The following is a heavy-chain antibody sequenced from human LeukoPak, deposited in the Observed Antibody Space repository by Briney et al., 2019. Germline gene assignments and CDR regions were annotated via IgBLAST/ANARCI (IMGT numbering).Heavy chain of an antibody. J-gene: IGHJ4*02. CDR3: ARRRGGYSYGLDY. V-gene: IGHV4-4*09. CDR1: GDSISSYY. CDR2: IYTSGST. Sequence: SETLSLTCTVSGDSISSYYWSWIRQPPGKGLEWIGYIYTSGSTNYNPSLKSRVTISVDTSKNQFSLKLSSVTAADTAVYYCARRRGGYSYGLDYWGQGTLVTVSS. D-gene: IGHD5-18*01.